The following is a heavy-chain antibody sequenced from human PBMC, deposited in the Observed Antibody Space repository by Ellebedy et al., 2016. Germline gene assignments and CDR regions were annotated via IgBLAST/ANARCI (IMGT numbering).Heavy chain of an antibody. V-gene: IGHV3-30*03. CDR1: GLTLSTRV. CDR2: IAPGENIQ. D-gene: IGHD6-19*01. CDR3: AREGHSSGHAGDFDV. Sequence: GESLKISXTGSGLTLSTRVMHWVRQAPGKGLEWVAVIAPGENIQNYVDSVKGRFTNSRDNPTNTVYLQMDSLRPEDAAVYYCAREGHSSGHAGDFDVWGQGTLVTVSS. J-gene: IGHJ4*02.